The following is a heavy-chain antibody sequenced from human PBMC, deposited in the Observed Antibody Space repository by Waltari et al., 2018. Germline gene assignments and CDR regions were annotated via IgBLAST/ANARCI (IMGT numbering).Heavy chain of an antibody. CDR1: GGSISSSTYY. CDR2: IYYSGST. V-gene: IGHV4-39*01. D-gene: IGHD2-15*01. Sequence: QMQLQESGPGLVKPSEPLSLTCTVSGGSISSSTYYWGWIRRPPGKGLECIGNIYYSGSTYYKPSLKSRLTISVDTSKNQFSLNLRSVTAADTAVYYCARLPISLGVGSVFDIWGQGTMVTVSS. CDR3: ARLPISLGVGSVFDI. J-gene: IGHJ3*02.